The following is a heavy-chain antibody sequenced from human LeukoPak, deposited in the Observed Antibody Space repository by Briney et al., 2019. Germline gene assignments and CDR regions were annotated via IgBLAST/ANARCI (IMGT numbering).Heavy chain of an antibody. CDR3: ARDNGYSYGYDYYYYYMDV. V-gene: IGHV4-39*07. J-gene: IGHJ6*03. CDR1: GGSLTSSSYY. D-gene: IGHD5-18*01. Sequence: SETLSLTCTVSGGSLTSSSYYWAWIRQPPGKGLEWIGSIYYSGRPYYKSSLKSRVTISVDTSKNQFSLKLSSVTAADTAVYYCARDNGYSYGYDYYYYYMDVWGKGTTVTVSS. CDR2: IYYSGRP.